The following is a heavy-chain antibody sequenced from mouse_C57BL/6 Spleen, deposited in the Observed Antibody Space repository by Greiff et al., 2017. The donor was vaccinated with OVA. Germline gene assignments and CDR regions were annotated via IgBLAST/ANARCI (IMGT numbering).Heavy chain of an antibody. V-gene: IGHV5-4*01. CDR2: ISDGGSYT. CDR1: GFTFSSYA. D-gene: IGHD2-3*01. CDR3: ARDEAMMVTTYYLDY. Sequence: EVKVVESGGGLVKPGGSLKLSCAASGFTFSSYAMSWVRQTPEKRLEWVATISDGGSYTYYPDNVKGRFTISRDNAKNNLYLQMSHLKSEDTAMYYCARDEAMMVTTYYLDYWGQGTTLTVSS. J-gene: IGHJ2*01.